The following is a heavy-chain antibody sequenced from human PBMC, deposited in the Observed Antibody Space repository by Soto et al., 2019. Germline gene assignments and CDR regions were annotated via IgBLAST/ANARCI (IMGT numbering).Heavy chain of an antibody. CDR3: ARLPLPHCFSASCYIDN. J-gene: IGHJ4*02. CDR1: GYSFTNYW. V-gene: IGHV5-10-1*01. CDR2: IDPSDSYT. Sequence: GESLKISCEGVGYSFTNYWITWVRQMPGKGLEWLGRIDPSDSYTNYSPSFRGHVTISVDKSISTAYLQWSSLEASDTAMYYCARLPLPHCFSASCYIDNWGQGTRVTVSS. D-gene: IGHD2-2*01.